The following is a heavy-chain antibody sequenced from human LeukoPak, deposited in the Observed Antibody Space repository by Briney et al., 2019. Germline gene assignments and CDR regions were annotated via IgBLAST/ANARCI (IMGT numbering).Heavy chain of an antibody. CDR2: INPNSGGT. CDR1: GYTFTGYY. D-gene: IGHD3-10*01. CDR3: ARDRVVRGVIVRSFDP. V-gene: IGHV1-2*06. J-gene: IGHJ5*02. Sequence: ASVKVSCKASGYTFTGYYMHWVRQAPGQGLDWMGRINPNSGGTNYAQKFQGRVTMTRDTSISTAYMELSRLRSDDTAVYYCARDRVVRGVIVRSFDPWGQGTLVTVSS.